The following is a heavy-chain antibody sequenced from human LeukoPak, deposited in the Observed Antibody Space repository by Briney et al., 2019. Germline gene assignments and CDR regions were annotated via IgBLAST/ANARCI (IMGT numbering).Heavy chain of an antibody. CDR2: IGIAGDT. V-gene: IGHV3-13*01. D-gene: IGHD6-19*01. CDR1: GFTFSSYD. Sequence: GGSLRLSCAASGFTFSSYDMQWVRHVIGRGLEWVSAIGIAGDTHYSGSVKGRFTISRENAKNSLYLQMNSLRAGDTAVYYCARDPSGRGMDVWGQGTTVTVSS. J-gene: IGHJ6*02. CDR3: ARDPSGRGMDV.